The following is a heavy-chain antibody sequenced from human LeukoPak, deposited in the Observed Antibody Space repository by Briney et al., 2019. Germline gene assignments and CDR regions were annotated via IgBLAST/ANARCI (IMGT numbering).Heavy chain of an antibody. CDR1: GGSFSSYD. CDR2: SIPIFGTA. V-gene: IGHV1-69*13. D-gene: IGHD2-2*01. Sequence: SVMVSCKAAGGSFSSYDICWVRQATGQGLEWMGGSIPIFGTANYAQKFQGRVTITADESTSTAYMELSSLRSEDTAVYYCARDVVVVPAAIRDLYGMDVWGQGTTVTVSS. CDR3: ARDVVVVPAAIRDLYGMDV. J-gene: IGHJ6*02.